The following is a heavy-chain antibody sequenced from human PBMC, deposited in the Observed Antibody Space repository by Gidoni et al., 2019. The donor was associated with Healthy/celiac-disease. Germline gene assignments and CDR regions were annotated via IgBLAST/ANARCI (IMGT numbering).Heavy chain of an antibody. Sequence: QVQLVQSGAEGKKPGSSVKVSCKASGGTFSSYTISWVRQAPGQGLEWMGSIIPILGIANYAQKFQGRVTITADKSTSTAYMELSSLRSEDTAVYYCARETYYYDSSGYYPDAFDIWGQGTMVTVSS. V-gene: IGHV1-69*08. CDR3: ARETYYYDSSGYYPDAFDI. CDR2: IIPILGIA. J-gene: IGHJ3*02. D-gene: IGHD3-22*01. CDR1: GGTFSSYT.